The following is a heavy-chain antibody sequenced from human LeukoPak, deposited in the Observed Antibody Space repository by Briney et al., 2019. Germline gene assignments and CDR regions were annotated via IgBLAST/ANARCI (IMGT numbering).Heavy chain of an antibody. Sequence: SETLSLTCTVSGYSISSSYYWGWIRQPPGKGLEWIGSIYHSGNTYYNPSLKSRVTISVDTSKNQFSLKLSSVTAADTAVYYCARDIVVVPAAPEYYYYCMDVWGKGTTVTISS. D-gene: IGHD2-2*01. CDR1: GYSISSSYY. CDR3: ARDIVVVPAAPEYYYYCMDV. CDR2: IYHSGNT. V-gene: IGHV4-38-2*02. J-gene: IGHJ6*03.